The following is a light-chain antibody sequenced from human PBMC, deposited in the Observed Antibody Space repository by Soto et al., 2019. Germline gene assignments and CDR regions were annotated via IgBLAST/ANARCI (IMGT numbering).Light chain of an antibody. CDR1: QGISNY. CDR3: QKYESAPLT. V-gene: IGKV1-27*01. CDR2: GAS. Sequence: DIQMTQSPSSLSASVGDRVTITCRASQGISNYLAWYQQNPGKVPKLLIYGASTLQSGVPSRFSGDGSGTDFTLTISNLRPEDVATYYCQKYESAPLTFGGGTKVEIK. J-gene: IGKJ4*01.